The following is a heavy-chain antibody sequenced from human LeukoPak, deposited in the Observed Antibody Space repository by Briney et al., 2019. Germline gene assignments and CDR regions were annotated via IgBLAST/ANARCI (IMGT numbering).Heavy chain of an antibody. CDR3: ATKQWLAPPPDS. CDR2: INSDGSSA. Sequence: GGSLRLSCVASGFTFSDHWMHWVRQAPGKGLVWVSRINSDGSSASYADSVTGRFTISRDNAKNTLYLQMNSLRPEDTAVYYCATKQWLAPPPDSWGQGTPVTVSS. V-gene: IGHV3-74*01. CDR1: GFTFSDHW. D-gene: IGHD6-19*01. J-gene: IGHJ4*02.